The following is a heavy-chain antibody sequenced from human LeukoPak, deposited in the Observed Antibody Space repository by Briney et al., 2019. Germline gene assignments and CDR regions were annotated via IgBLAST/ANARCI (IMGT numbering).Heavy chain of an antibody. Sequence: SETLSLTCTVSGGSISSYYWSWIRQPPGKGLEWIGYIYYSGSTNYNPSLKSRVTISVDTSKNQFSLKLSSVTAADTAVYYCARAPGYSSLYYFDYWGQGTLVTVSS. J-gene: IGHJ4*02. V-gene: IGHV4-59*01. D-gene: IGHD6-6*01. CDR1: GGSISSYY. CDR2: IYYSGST. CDR3: ARAPGYSSLYYFDY.